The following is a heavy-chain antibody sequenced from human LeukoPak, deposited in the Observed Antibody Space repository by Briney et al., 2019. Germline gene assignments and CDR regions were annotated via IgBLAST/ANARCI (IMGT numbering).Heavy chain of an antibody. CDR3: AKDPYGGNSGAFDI. CDR1: GFTFDDYA. J-gene: IGHJ3*02. D-gene: IGHD4-23*01. V-gene: IGHV3-9*01. Sequence: GRSLRLSCAASGFTFDDYAMHWVRQAPGKGLEWVSGISWNSGSIGYADSVKGRLTISRGNAKNSLYLQMNSLRAEDTALYYCAKDPYGGNSGAFDIWGQGTMVTVSS. CDR2: ISWNSGSI.